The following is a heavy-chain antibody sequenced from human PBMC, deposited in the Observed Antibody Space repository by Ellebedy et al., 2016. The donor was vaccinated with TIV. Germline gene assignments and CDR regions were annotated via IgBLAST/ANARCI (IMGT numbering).Heavy chain of an antibody. CDR3: ARGLGLPLDY. D-gene: IGHD3-16*01. Sequence: SETLSLTXTVSGGSISSGSYYWSWIRQPAGKGLEWIGRIYTSGSTNYNPSLKSRVTISVDTSKNQFSLKLSSVTAADTAVYYCARGLGLPLDYWGQGTLVTVSS. J-gene: IGHJ4*02. CDR1: GGSISSGSYY. CDR2: IYTSGST. V-gene: IGHV4-61*02.